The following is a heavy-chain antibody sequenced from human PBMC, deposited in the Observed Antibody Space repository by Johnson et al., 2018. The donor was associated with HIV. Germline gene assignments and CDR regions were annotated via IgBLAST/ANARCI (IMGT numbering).Heavy chain of an antibody. CDR1: GFTFDDYA. CDR3: ARSGAFDI. V-gene: IGHV3-74*02. Sequence: VQLVESGGGVVRPGGSLRLSCAASGFTFDDYAMHWVRQAPGKGLVWVSRINSVGSFTTSADSVKGRFTISRDNAKNTLYLQMNSRTAEDTAVCYCARSGAFDIWGQGTMVTVSS. J-gene: IGHJ3*02. D-gene: IGHD3-10*01. CDR2: INSVGSFT.